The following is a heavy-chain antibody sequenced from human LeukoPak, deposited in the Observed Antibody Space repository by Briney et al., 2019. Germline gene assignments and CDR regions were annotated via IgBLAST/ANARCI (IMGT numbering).Heavy chain of an antibody. CDR2: INHSGST. CDR1: GGSCRGYY. D-gene: IGHD6-13*01. V-gene: IGHV4-34*01. Sequence: PSETLSLTCAVYGGSCRGYYWRWLRPPPGKGLEWIGEINHSGSTNHNPSLKSRVTISVDTSKNQFSLKLSSVTAADTAVYYCARGRGSSSWYAHYYCYMDVWGKGTMVTVSS. J-gene: IGHJ6*03. CDR3: ARGRGSSSWYAHYYCYMDV.